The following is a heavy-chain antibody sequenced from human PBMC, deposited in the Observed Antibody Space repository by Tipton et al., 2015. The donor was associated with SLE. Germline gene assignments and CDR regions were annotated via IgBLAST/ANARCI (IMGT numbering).Heavy chain of an antibody. CDR3: ARQLGWGDPFAFDY. J-gene: IGHJ4*02. V-gene: IGHV4-59*08. CDR1: DDSISGYY. D-gene: IGHD2-21*02. CDR2: IGHSGST. Sequence: LRLSCTVSDDSISGYYWSWIRQPPGKGLEWIGYIGHSGSTNYNPSLNSRVTMSIDTSKNQFSLKLPSVTAADTAVYYCARQLGWGDPFAFDYWGQGTLVTVSP.